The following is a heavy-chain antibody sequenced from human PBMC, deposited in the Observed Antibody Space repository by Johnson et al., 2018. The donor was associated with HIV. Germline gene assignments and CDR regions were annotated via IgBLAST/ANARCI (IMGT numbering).Heavy chain of an antibody. V-gene: IGHV3-30*02. CDR2: IRYDGSNK. Sequence: QMQLVESGGGVVQPGGSLRLSCAASGFTFSSYGMHWVRQAPGKGLEWVAFIRYDGSNKDYADSVKGRFTISRDNSKNTLYLQMNSLRAEDTAVYYCAKYKDNWNYGAFDIWGQGTMVTVSS. CDR1: GFTFSSYG. J-gene: IGHJ3*02. CDR3: AKYKDNWNYGAFDI. D-gene: IGHD1-7*01.